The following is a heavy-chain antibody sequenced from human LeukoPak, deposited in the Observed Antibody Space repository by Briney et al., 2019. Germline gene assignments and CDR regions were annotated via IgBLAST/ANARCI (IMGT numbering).Heavy chain of an antibody. D-gene: IGHD4-23*01. V-gene: IGHV3-66*01. Sequence: GGSLRLSCAASGFTFSSYAMSWVRQAPGKGLEWVSVIYSDGRTYYADSVKGRFTISRDNSKNTLYLQMNSLRAEDTAVYYCARDRDYGGILYFDYWGQGTLVTVSS. CDR2: IYSDGRT. CDR1: GFTFSSYA. CDR3: ARDRDYGGILYFDY. J-gene: IGHJ4*02.